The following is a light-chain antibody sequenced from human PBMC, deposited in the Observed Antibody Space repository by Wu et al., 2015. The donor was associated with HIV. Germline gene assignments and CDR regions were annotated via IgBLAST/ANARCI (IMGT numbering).Light chain of an antibody. J-gene: IGKJ2*01. CDR3: QQANDFPPT. V-gene: IGKV1-12*01. CDR1: QDVSSA. Sequence: QSPSSVSASVGDKITITCRASQDVSSALAWYQQKPGKAPKLLIYSTSTLQSGVPSRFGGSGSGTEFRLTINSLQPDDFALYFCQQANDFPPTFGQG. CDR2: STS.